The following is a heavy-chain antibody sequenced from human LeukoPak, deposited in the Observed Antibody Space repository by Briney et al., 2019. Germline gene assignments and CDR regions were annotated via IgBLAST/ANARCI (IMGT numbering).Heavy chain of an antibody. CDR3: ARIPYDYYDSSGYRPDFDY. V-gene: IGHV4-59*08. D-gene: IGHD3-22*01. J-gene: IGHJ4*02. Sequence: SETLSLTCTVSGGSISSYYWSWIRQPPGKGLEWIGYIYYSGSTNYNPSLKSRVTISVDTSKNQFSLKLSSVTAADTAVYYCARIPYDYYDSSGYRPDFDYWGQGTLVTVSS. CDR2: IYYSGST. CDR1: GGSISSYY.